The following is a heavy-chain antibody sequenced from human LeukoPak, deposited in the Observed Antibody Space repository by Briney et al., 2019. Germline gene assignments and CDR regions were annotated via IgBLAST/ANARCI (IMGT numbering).Heavy chain of an antibody. CDR3: ARDHVITFGGVIVHEPFDY. V-gene: IGHV3-33*01. CDR2: IWYDGSNK. J-gene: IGHJ4*02. CDR1: GFTFSSYG. Sequence: GGSLRLSCAASGFTFSSYGMHWVRQAPGKGLEWVAVIWYDGSNKYYADSVKGRFTISRDNSKNMLYLQMNSLRAEDTAVYYCARDHVITFGGVIVHEPFDYWGQGTLVTVSS. D-gene: IGHD3-16*02.